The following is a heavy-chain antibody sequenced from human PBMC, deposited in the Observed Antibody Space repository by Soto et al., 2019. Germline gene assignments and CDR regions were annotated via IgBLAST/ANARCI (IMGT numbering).Heavy chain of an antibody. CDR1: GYTFTSDD. D-gene: IGHD5-12*01. V-gene: IGHV1-8*01. CDR2: MNPNSGNT. CDR3: ARYDIVATRSPDY. J-gene: IGHJ4*02. Sequence: GASVKVSCKASGYTFTSDDINWVRQATGQGLEWMGWMNPNSGNTGYAQKFQGRVTMTRNTSISTAYMELSSLRSEDTAVYYCARYDIVATRSPDYWGQGTLVTVSS.